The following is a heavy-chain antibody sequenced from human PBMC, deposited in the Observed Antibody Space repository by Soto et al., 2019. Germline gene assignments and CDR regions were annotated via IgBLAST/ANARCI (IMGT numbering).Heavy chain of an antibody. CDR2: ISSSSSYI. V-gene: IGHV3-21*01. Sequence: GGSLRLSCAASGFTFSSYSMNWVRQAPGKGLECVSSISSSSSYIYYADSVKGRFTISRDNAKNSLYLQMNSLRAEDTAVYYCAKDRRGVYYDSSGPTRGWFDPWGQGTLVTVSS. D-gene: IGHD3-22*01. CDR3: AKDRRGVYYDSSGPTRGWFDP. J-gene: IGHJ5*02. CDR1: GFTFSSYS.